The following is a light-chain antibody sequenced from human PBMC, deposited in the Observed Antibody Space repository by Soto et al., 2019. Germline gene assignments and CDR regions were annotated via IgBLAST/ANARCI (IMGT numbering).Light chain of an antibody. CDR1: QNINTY. Sequence: DLQMTQSPSSLSASVGDRVTITCRASQNINTYLNWYQQKPGSAPKLLIYAASYLQSGVPSRFSGTGSGTDFTLTISSLQPEDFATYYCQQSYNTVTFGPGTKVDIK. J-gene: IGKJ3*01. CDR3: QQSYNTVT. CDR2: AAS. V-gene: IGKV1-39*01.